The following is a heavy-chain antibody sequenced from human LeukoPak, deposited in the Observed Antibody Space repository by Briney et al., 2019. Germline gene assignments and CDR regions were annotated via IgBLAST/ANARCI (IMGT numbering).Heavy chain of an antibody. Sequence: GGSLRLSCAASGLTFSSSWLTWLRQAPGRGLEWVANINPDGTDKYYLDSVKGRFTISRDNAKNSLELQMTSLRDQDTAVYYCARATSPHLDYWGQGTLVTVSS. CDR3: ARATSPHLDY. V-gene: IGHV3-7*03. CDR1: GLTFSSSW. D-gene: IGHD1-1*01. CDR2: INPDGTDK. J-gene: IGHJ4*02.